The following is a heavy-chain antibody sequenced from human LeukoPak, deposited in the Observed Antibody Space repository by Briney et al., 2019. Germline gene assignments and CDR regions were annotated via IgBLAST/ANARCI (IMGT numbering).Heavy chain of an antibody. CDR1: GGSFSGYY. CDR2: IYYSGST. CDR3: ARDLRAYRYFDY. J-gene: IGHJ4*01. D-gene: IGHD3-16*02. V-gene: IGHV4-31*11. Sequence: SETLSLTCAVYGGSFSGYYWSWIRQHPGKGLEWIGYIYYSGSTYYNPSLKSRVTISVDTSKNQFSLKLSSVTAADTAVYYCARDLRAYRYFDYWGQEPWSPSPQ.